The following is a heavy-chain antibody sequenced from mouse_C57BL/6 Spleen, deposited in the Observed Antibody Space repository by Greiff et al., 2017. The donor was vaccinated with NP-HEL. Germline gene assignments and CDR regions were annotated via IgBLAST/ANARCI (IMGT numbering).Heavy chain of an antibody. J-gene: IGHJ4*01. CDR2: IRNKANGYTT. Sequence: EVKVVESGGGLVQPGGSLSLSCAASGFTFTDYYMSWVRQPPGKALEWLGFIRNKANGYTTEYSASVKGRFTISRDNSQSILYLQMNALRAEDSATYYCARCSGTYAMDYWGQGTSVTVSS. CDR1: GFTFTDYY. D-gene: IGHD4-1*01. V-gene: IGHV7-3*01. CDR3: ARCSGTYAMDY.